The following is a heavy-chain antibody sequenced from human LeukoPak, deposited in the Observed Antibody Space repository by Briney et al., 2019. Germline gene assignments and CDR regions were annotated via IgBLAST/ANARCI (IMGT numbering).Heavy chain of an antibody. D-gene: IGHD3-22*01. V-gene: IGHV3-15*01. CDR3: TTGDSSSPL. CDR2: VKSKADGGTT. J-gene: IGHJ4*02. Sequence: GGSLRLSCAASGFTFSNAWMNWVRQAPGKGLEWVGRVKSKADGGTTEYAAPVKGRFTISRDDSKNTLYLKMNSLKTEDAAVYYCTTGDSSSPLWGQGTLVTVSS. CDR1: GFTFSNAW.